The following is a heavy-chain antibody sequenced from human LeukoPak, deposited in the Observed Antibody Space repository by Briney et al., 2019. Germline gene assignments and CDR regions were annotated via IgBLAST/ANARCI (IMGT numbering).Heavy chain of an antibody. CDR1: GGSISSSSYY. CDR3: ARDQGIAVAGEYGMDV. V-gene: IGHV4-39*07. D-gene: IGHD6-19*01. J-gene: IGHJ6*02. CDR2: IYYSGST. Sequence: SETLSLTCTVSGGSISSSSYYWGWIRQPPGKGLEWIGSIYYSGSTYYNPSLKSRDTISVDTSKNQFSLKLSSVTAADTAVYYCARDQGIAVAGEYGMDVWGQGTTVTVSS.